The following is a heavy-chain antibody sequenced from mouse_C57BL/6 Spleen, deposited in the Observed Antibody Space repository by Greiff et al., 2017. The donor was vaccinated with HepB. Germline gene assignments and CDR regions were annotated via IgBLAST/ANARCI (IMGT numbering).Heavy chain of an antibody. D-gene: IGHD2-4*01. J-gene: IGHJ2*01. V-gene: IGHV1-69*01. Sequence: QVQLQQPGAELVMPGASVKLSCKASGYTFTSYWMHWVKQRPGQGLEWIGEIDPSDSYTNYNQKFKGKSTLTVDKSSSTAYMQLSSLTSEDSAVYYWARARVYYDYDGYYFDYWGQGTTLTVSS. CDR2: IDPSDSYT. CDR1: GYTFTSYW. CDR3: ARARVYYDYDGYYFDY.